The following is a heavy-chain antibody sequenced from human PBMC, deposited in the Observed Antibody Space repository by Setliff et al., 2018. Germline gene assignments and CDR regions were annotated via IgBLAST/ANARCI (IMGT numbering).Heavy chain of an antibody. CDR3: AREMTTDKNHYLDF. CDR1: GYTFTSYG. Sequence: VSCKASGYTFTSYGINWVRQAPGQGLEWMGWISAYNGNTNYAQKLQGRVTMTTDTSTSTTHMELRSLRSDDTAVYYCAREMTTDKNHYLDFWGQGTPVTVSS. D-gene: IGHD4-4*01. J-gene: IGHJ4*02. V-gene: IGHV1-18*01. CDR2: ISAYNGNT.